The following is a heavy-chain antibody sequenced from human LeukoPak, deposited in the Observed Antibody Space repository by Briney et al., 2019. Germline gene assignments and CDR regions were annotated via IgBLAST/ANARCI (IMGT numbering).Heavy chain of an antibody. Sequence: SGTLSLTCAVSGGSISSSNWWSWVRQPPGKGLEWIGEIYHSGSTNYNPSLKSRVTISVDKSKNQFSLKLSSVTAADTAVYYCARVPTQYIVGATSGAFDIWGQGTMVTVSS. CDR2: IYHSGST. J-gene: IGHJ3*02. D-gene: IGHD1-26*01. V-gene: IGHV4-4*02. CDR1: GGSISSSNW. CDR3: ARVPTQYIVGATSGAFDI.